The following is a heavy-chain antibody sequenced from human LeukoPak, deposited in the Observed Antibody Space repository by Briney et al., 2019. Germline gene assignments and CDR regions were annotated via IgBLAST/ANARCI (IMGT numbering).Heavy chain of an antibody. Sequence: SETLSLTCTVSGDSISSYYWSWIRQPAGKGLEWIGHIYTSGSTNYNPSLKSRVTISVDTSKNQFSLRLSSMTAADTAVYYCARVTGYMIEDYFDYWGQGTLVTVSS. J-gene: IGHJ4*02. CDR1: GDSISSYY. CDR2: IYTSGST. D-gene: IGHD3-22*01. CDR3: ARVTGYMIEDYFDY. V-gene: IGHV4-4*07.